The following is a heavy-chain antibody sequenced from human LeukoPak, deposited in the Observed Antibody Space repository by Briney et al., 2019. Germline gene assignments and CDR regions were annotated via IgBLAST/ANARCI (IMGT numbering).Heavy chain of an antibody. CDR1: GFSLSSYA. Sequence: PGGSLRLSCTVSGFSLSSYAMSWVRQAPGRGLEWVSSIRPSGDNTYYGDSVKGRFTISRDNSKNTVYLQMNNMRVDDTAIYYCARVAGWHWFDPWGQGTLVTVSS. V-gene: IGHV3-23*01. J-gene: IGHJ5*02. CDR3: ARVAGWHWFDP. D-gene: IGHD6-19*01. CDR2: IRPSGDNT.